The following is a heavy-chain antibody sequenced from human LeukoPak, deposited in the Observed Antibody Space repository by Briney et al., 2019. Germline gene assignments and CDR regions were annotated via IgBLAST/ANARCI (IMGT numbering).Heavy chain of an antibody. D-gene: IGHD4-17*01. Sequence: PGGSLRLSCTASGVTLSNYAMHWVRRPPGRGLEWVAVISFDGTNKYYEDSVEGRFSVSRDNSKNTLYLQMNSLRPDDTAMYYCATDYGDYEPIDYWGQGTLVTVSS. CDR3: ATDYGDYEPIDY. V-gene: IGHV3-30*04. CDR2: ISFDGTNK. CDR1: GVTLSNYA. J-gene: IGHJ4*02.